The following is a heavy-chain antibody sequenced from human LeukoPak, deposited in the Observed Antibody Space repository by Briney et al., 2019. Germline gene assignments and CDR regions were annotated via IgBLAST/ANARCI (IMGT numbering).Heavy chain of an antibody. CDR1: GDSVSTNSVG. J-gene: IGHJ4*02. CDR3: ARGWLQSGFDY. CDR2: TYYNSNWYN. V-gene: IGHV6-1*01. Sequence: SQTLSLTCAISGDSVSTNSVGRNWIRQSPSRGLEWLGRTYYNSNWYNRYAVSVKSRIIINPDTSKNQFSLQLNSVTPEDTAVYYCARGWLQSGFDYWGQGTLVTVSS. D-gene: IGHD5-24*01.